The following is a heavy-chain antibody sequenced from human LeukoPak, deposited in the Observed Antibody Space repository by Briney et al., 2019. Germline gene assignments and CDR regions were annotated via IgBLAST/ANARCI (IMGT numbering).Heavy chain of an antibody. CDR3: ASGASGGVVAAFDY. V-gene: IGHV4-34*01. Sequence: PSETLSLTCAVYGGSLSGYYWSWIRQPPGKGLEWIGEINHSGSTNYNPSLKSRVTISVDTSKNQFSLKLSSVTAADTAVCYCASGASGGVVAAFDYWGQGTLVTVSS. CDR2: INHSGST. CDR1: GGSLSGYY. J-gene: IGHJ4*02. D-gene: IGHD2-15*01.